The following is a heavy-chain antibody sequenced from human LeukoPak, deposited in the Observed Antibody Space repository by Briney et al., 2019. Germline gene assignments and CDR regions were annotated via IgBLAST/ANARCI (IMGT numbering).Heavy chain of an antibody. J-gene: IGHJ3*02. CDR2: ISYDGSNK. CDR3: ASLWQQLVQGDAFDI. V-gene: IGHV3-30-3*01. D-gene: IGHD6-13*01. Sequence: GGSLRLSCAASGSTFSSYAMHWVRQAPGKGLEWVAVISYDGSNKYYADSVKGRFTISRDNSKNTLYLQMNSLRAEDTAVYYCASLWQQLVQGDAFDIWGQGTMVTVSS. CDR1: GSTFSSYA.